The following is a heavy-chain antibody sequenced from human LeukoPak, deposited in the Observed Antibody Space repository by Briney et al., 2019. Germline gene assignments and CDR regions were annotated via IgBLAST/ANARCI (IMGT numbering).Heavy chain of an antibody. D-gene: IGHD2-2*03. J-gene: IGHJ4*02. V-gene: IGHV1-8*01. Sequence: ASVKVSCKASGYTFTSYDINWVRQATGQGLEWMGWMNPNSGNTGYAQKFQGRVTMTRNTSISTAYMELSSLRSDDTAVYYCARVDRLDIVVVPAARGGFDYWGQGTLVTVSS. CDR1: GYTFTSYD. CDR3: ARVDRLDIVVVPAARGGFDY. CDR2: MNPNSGNT.